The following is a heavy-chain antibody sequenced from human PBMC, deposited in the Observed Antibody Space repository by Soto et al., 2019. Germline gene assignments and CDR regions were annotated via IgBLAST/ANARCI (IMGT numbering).Heavy chain of an antibody. D-gene: IGHD2-2*01. CDR3: ARLLGYCSSTSCYGFDY. Sequence: QLQLQESGPGLVKPSETLSLTCTVSGGSISSSSYYWGWIRQPPGKGLEWIGSIYYSGSTYYNPSLKIRVTRSVDTSKNQFSLKLSSVTAADTAVYYCARLLGYCSSTSCYGFDYWGQGTLVTVSS. V-gene: IGHV4-39*01. CDR2: IYYSGST. CDR1: GGSISSSSYY. J-gene: IGHJ4*02.